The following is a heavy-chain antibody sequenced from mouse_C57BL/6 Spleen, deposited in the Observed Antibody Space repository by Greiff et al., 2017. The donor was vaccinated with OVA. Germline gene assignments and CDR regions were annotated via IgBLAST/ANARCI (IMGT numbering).Heavy chain of an antibody. CDR1: GFTFSDYG. CDR3: AKGDDGYLYYFDY. V-gene: IGHV5-17*01. Sequence: EVKLMESGGGLVKPGGSLKLSCAASGFTFSDYGMHWVRQAPEKGLECVAYISRGSSTLYYADTVKGRFTISRDNAKNTLFLQMTSLRSEDTAMYYCAKGDDGYLYYFDYWGQGTTLTVSS. D-gene: IGHD2-3*01. CDR2: ISRGSSTL. J-gene: IGHJ2*01.